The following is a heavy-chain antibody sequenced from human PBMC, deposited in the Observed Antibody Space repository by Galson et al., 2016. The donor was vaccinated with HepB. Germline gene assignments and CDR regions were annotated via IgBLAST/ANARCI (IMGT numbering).Heavy chain of an antibody. D-gene: IGHD5-18*01. J-gene: IGHJ6*02. Sequence: PALVKPTQTRTLTCSVSGFSLSSRGEGVGWIRQPPGKALEWLALIYWDNDKRYSLPLQRRHTITKDTSKNQVVLTMTNMDPVDTATYYCSRRHGYGHAIWGYYGMDVWGQGTTVTVSS. V-gene: IGHV2-5*02. CDR2: IYWDNDK. CDR3: SRRHGYGHAIWGYYGMDV. CDR1: GFSLSSRGEG.